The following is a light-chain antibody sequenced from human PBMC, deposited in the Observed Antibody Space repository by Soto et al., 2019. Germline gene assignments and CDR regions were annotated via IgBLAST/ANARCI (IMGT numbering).Light chain of an antibody. V-gene: IGLV2-8*01. J-gene: IGLJ2*01. CDR1: SSDIGASTY. CDR3: SAYAGSNNLVI. Sequence: QSVLTQPPSASGSPGQSVTISCSGTSSDIGASTYVSWYQHHPGKAPKLIISKVSQRPSGVPDRFSGSKSGTAASLTVSGLQPDDEADYYCSAYAGSNNLVIFGGGTKVTVL. CDR2: KVS.